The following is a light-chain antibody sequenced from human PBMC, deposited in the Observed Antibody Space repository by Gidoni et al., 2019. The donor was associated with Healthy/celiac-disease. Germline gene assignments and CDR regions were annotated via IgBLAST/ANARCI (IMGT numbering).Light chain of an antibody. CDR2: QDS. Sequence: SEERTQPPAVSVSPGQTASITCSGDKVGDKYACWYQQKPGQAPVLVIYQDSKRPSGIPERFSGSNSGNTATLTISGTQAMDEADYYCQAWDSSTVVFGGGTKLTVL. J-gene: IGLJ2*01. V-gene: IGLV3-1*01. CDR1: KVGDKY. CDR3: QAWDSSTVV.